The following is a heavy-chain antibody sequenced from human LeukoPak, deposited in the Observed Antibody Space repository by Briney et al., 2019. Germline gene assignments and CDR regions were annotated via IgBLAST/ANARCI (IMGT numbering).Heavy chain of an antibody. V-gene: IGHV3-21*05. CDR3: ARDSGTYGSGSYSH. CDR1: GFTFSSYS. J-gene: IGHJ4*02. D-gene: IGHD3-10*01. CDR2: ISSSSSHT. Sequence: PGGSLRLSCAASGFTFSSYSMNWVRQAPGKGLEWVSDISSSSSHTNYADSVKGRFTISRDNAKNSLYLQINSLRAEDTAVYYCARDSGTYGSGSYSHWGQGTLVTVSS.